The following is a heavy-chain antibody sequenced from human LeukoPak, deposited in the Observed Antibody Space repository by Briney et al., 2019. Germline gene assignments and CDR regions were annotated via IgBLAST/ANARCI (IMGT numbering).Heavy chain of an antibody. D-gene: IGHD3-22*01. Sequence: GASVTVSCKASGYTFTSYYMHWVRQAPGQGLEWMGIINPSGGSTSYAQKFQGRVTMTRDTSTSTVYMELSSLRSEDTVVYYCARELVSVVVTPEGFDYWGQGTLVTVSS. CDR1: GYTFTSYY. V-gene: IGHV1-46*01. CDR2: INPSGGST. CDR3: ARELVSVVVTPEGFDY. J-gene: IGHJ4*02.